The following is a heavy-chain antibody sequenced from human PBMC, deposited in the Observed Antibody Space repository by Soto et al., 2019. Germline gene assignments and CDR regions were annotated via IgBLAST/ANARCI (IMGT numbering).Heavy chain of an antibody. D-gene: IGHD2-2*01. J-gene: IGHJ5*02. V-gene: IGHV4-34*01. CDR1: GGSFSGYY. CDR3: ARGSQYCSSTSCYGWFDP. CDR2: INHSGST. Sequence: QVQLQQWGAGLLKPSETLSLTCAVYGGSFSGYYWSWIRQPPGKGLEWIGEINHSGSTNYNPSLKSRVTISVDTSKNHFSLKLSSVTAADTAVYYCARGSQYCSSTSCYGWFDPWGQGTLVTVSS.